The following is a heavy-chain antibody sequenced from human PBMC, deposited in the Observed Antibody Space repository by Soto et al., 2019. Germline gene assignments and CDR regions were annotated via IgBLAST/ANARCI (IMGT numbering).Heavy chain of an antibody. Sequence: QVQLVQSGAEVKKPGASVKVSCKASGYTFTSYGISWVRQAPGQGLEWMGWISAYNGNTNYAQKLQGRVTMTTDTSTSTAYRELRSLRSDDTAVYYCARVGFWDYDSSGYYWFDPWGQGTLVTVSS. V-gene: IGHV1-18*01. CDR1: GYTFTSYG. D-gene: IGHD3-22*01. CDR2: ISAYNGNT. J-gene: IGHJ5*02. CDR3: ARVGFWDYDSSGYYWFDP.